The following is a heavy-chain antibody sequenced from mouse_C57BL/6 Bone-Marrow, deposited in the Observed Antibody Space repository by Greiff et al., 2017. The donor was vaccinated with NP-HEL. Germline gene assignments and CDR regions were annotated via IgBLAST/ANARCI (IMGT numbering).Heavy chain of an antibody. V-gene: IGHV5-4*01. CDR1: GFTFSSYA. J-gene: IGHJ4*01. D-gene: IGHD1-1*01. CDR3: SREHYYGSTPMDY. CDR2: ISDGGSYT. Sequence: EVKLVQSGGGLVKPGGSLKLSCAASGFTFSSYAMSWVRQTPEKRLEWVATISDGGSYTDYPDNLKGRDTISRDNAKNTRYLQMSHLTSEDTAMYYYSREHYYGSTPMDYWGQGTAVTVTA.